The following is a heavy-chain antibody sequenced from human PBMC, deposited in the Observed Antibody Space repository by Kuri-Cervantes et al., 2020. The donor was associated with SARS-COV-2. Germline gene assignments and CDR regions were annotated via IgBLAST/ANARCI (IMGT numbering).Heavy chain of an antibody. D-gene: IGHD6-19*01. CDR3: ARGSSSGWYRSKPRAFDI. J-gene: IGHJ3*02. CDR1: GGSFSGYY. Sequence: GSLRLSCAVYGGSFSGYYWSWIRQPPGKGLEWIGEINHSGSTNYNPSLKSRVTISVDTSKNQFSLKLSSVTAADTAVHYCARGSSSGWYRSKPRAFDIWGQGTMVTVSS. V-gene: IGHV4-34*01. CDR2: INHSGST.